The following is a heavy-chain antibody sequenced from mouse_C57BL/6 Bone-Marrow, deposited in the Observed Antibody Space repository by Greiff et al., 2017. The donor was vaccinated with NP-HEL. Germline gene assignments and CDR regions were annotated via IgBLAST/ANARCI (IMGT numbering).Heavy chain of an antibody. CDR2: IRSKSNNYAT. CDR3: VRHGGQLSPYAMDY. Sequence: EVHLVESGGGLVQPKGSLKLSCAASGFSFNTYAMNWVRQAPGKGLEWVARIRSKSNNYATYYADSVKDRFTISRDDSESMLYLQMNNLKTEDTAMYYCVRHGGQLSPYAMDYWGQGTSVTVSS. J-gene: IGHJ4*01. D-gene: IGHD3-2*02. CDR1: GFSFNTYA. V-gene: IGHV10-1*01.